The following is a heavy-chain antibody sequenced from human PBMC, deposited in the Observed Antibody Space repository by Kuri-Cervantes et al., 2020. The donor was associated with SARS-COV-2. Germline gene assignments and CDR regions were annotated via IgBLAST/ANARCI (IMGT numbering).Heavy chain of an antibody. D-gene: IGHD4-17*01. CDR2: IYPGGSDT. Sequence: KVSCKGSGYSFTNYWIAWVRQMPGKGLEWMGSIYPGGSDTKYSPSFQGQVTISADKSISTAFLQWSSLKASDTAMYYCARRAYGEQVDYYCMDVWGKGTTVTVSS. J-gene: IGHJ6*03. CDR1: GYSFTNYW. V-gene: IGHV5-51*01. CDR3: ARRAYGEQVDYYCMDV.